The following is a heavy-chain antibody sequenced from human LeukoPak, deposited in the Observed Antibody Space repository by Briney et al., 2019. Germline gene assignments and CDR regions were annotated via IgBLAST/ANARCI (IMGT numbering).Heavy chain of an antibody. V-gene: IGHV1-2*02. CDR2: INPNSGGT. Sequence: ASSEPSMYTFTGYNIDAGRPTPGRRLWSIVWINPNSGGTNYAQKFQGRVTMTRDTSISTAYMELSMLRSDDTAGYYCARDSYYDSSGYYSSEYFQHWGQGTLVTVSS. CDR1: MYTFTGYN. CDR3: ARDSYYDSSGYYSSEYFQH. D-gene: IGHD3-22*01. J-gene: IGHJ1*01.